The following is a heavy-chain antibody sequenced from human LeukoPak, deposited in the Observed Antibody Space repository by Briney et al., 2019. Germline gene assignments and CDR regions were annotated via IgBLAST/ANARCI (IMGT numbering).Heavy chain of an antibody. V-gene: IGHV3-53*01. CDR3: ALAHTNFDYGMDV. D-gene: IGHD1-1*01. J-gene: IGHJ6*02. CDR1: GFTVSSNY. Sequence: WGSLRLSCAASGFTVSSNYMSWVRQAPGKGLEWVSVIYSGGSTYYADSVKGRFTISRDNSKNTLYLQMNSLRAEDTAVYYCALAHTNFDYGMDVWGQGTTVTVSS. CDR2: IYSGGST.